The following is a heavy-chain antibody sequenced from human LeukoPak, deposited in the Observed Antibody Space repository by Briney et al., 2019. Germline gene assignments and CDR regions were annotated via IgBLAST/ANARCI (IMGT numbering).Heavy chain of an antibody. CDR1: GGSISSYY. J-gene: IGHJ4*02. CDR2: IYYSGST. CDR3: ARGPKYYFDY. V-gene: IGHV4-59*01. Sequence: SETLSLTCTVSGGSISSYYWSWIRQPPGKGLEWIGYIYYSGSTNYNPSLKSRVTTSVDTSKNQFSLKLSSVTAADTAVYYCARGPKYYFDYWGQGTLVTVSS.